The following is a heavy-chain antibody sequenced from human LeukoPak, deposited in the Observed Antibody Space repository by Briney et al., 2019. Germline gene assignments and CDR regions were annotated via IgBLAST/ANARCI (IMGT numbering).Heavy chain of an antibody. CDR1: GGSFSGYY. J-gene: IGHJ4*02. V-gene: IGHV4-34*01. CDR3: ARGGATVTRVPKQRLDY. D-gene: IGHD4-17*01. CDR2: INHSGST. Sequence: SETLSLTCAVYGGSFSGYYWSWIRQPPGKGLEWIGEINHSGSTNYNPSLKSRVSISVDTSKNQFSLTLSSVTAADTAVYYCARGGATVTRVPKQRLDYWGQGTLVTVSS.